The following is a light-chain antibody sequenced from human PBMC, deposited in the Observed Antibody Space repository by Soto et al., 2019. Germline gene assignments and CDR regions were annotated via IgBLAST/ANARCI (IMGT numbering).Light chain of an antibody. CDR3: QQYLGIPRT. CDR2: DAS. Sequence: DIQMTQSPSTLSGSVGDRVTITCRASQSISTWLAWYQQKPGKAPQLLIYDASSLESGVPLRFSGSGSGTDFSLTISSLQAEDVAVYYCQQYLGIPRTFGQGTKVDI. CDR1: QSISTW. V-gene: IGKV1-5*01. J-gene: IGKJ1*01.